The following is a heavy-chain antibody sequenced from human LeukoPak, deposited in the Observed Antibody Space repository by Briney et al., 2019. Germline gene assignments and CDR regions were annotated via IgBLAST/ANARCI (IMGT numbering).Heavy chain of an antibody. CDR1: GGSISSSSYY. J-gene: IGHJ4*02. CDR2: IYYSGST. CDR3: ARGYSSYTPDY. D-gene: IGHD3-16*02. Sequence: SETLSLTCTVSGGSISSSSYYGGWIRQPPGKGLEWIGSIYYSGSTYYNPSLKSRVTISVDTSKNQFSLKLSSVTAADTAVYYCARGYSSYTPDYWGQGTLVTVSS. V-gene: IGHV4-39*07.